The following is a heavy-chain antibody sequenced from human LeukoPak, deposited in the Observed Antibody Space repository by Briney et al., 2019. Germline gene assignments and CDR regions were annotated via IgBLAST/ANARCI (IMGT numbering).Heavy chain of an antibody. CDR2: ISGSGDST. V-gene: IGHV3-23*01. CDR3: AKEIVPPSGYYFDY. J-gene: IGHJ4*02. Sequence: PGGSLRLSCAASGFTFNRYAMNWVRQTPGKGLEWVSGISGSGDSTYYADSMKDRFTISRDNSKNTLYLQMNSLRAEDTAVYYCAKEIVPPSGYYFDYWGQGTLVTVSS. CDR1: GFTFNRYA. D-gene: IGHD6-6*01.